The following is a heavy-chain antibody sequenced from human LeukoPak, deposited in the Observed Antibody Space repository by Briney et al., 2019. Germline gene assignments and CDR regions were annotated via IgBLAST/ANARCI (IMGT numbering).Heavy chain of an antibody. CDR2: IWYDGSNK. CDR3: AREKWDDYYYYYGMDV. CDR1: GFTFSSYG. J-gene: IGHJ6*02. D-gene: IGHD1-26*01. V-gene: IGHV3-33*01. Sequence: GGSLRLSCAASGFTFSSYGMHWVRQAPGKGLEWVAVIWYDGSNKYYADSVKGRFTISRDNSKNTLYLQMNSLRAEDTAVYYCAREKWDDYYYYYGMDVWGQGTTVTVSS.